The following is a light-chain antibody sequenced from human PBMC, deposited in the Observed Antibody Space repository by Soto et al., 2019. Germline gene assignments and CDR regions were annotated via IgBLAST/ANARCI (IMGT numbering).Light chain of an antibody. CDR2: GES. CDR3: QQYNNWPPWT. J-gene: IGKJ1*01. Sequence: EIVMTQSPATLSVSPGERATLSCRASQSVSSNLAWYQQKPGQAPRLLIYGESTRATSIPARFSGSGSGTEFTLTISSLQSEDVAVYYCQQYNNWPPWTFGQGTKVDIK. V-gene: IGKV3-15*01. CDR1: QSVSSN.